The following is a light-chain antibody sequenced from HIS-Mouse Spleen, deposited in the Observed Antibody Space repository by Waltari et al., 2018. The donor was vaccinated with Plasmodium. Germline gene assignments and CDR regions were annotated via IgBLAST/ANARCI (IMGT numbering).Light chain of an antibody. Sequence: QSALTQPRSVSGSPGQSVTLSCTGTSSDVGGYNYVSCYQQHPGKAPKLMIYEVSKRPSGVPDRFSGSKSGNTASLTISGLQAEDEADYYCCSYAGSYTFVFGTGTKVTVL. CDR2: EVS. CDR3: CSYAGSYTFV. J-gene: IGLJ1*01. CDR1: SSDVGGYNY. V-gene: IGLV2-11*01.